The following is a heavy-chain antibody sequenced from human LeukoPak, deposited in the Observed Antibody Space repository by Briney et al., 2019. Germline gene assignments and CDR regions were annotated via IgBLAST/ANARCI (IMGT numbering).Heavy chain of an antibody. CDR3: ANLPYNWNAHFGDH. CDR1: GFTFSHYG. Sequence: PGGSLRLSCAAAGFTFSHYGMHWVRQAPGKGLEWVAYIASDGNYKDYADSVKGRFTISRDNSRNTRYPQMDSPRAEETAVYYCANLPYNWNAHFGDHRGPGTPVSVAS. V-gene: IGHV3-30*02. CDR2: IASDGNYK. J-gene: IGHJ4*02. D-gene: IGHD1-1*01.